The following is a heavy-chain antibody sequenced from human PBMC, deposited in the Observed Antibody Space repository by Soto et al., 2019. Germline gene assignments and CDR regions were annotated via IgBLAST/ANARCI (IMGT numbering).Heavy chain of an antibody. J-gene: IGHJ5*02. CDR3: VREVIAVLGSIRWFDP. CDR1: GVTFRDYW. CDR2: IGPDGTST. V-gene: IGHV3-74*01. D-gene: IGHD6-19*01. Sequence: GGSLRLSCAVSGVTFRDYWMHWVRQVPGKGLLWVSRIGPDGTSTKYADSVKGRFTISRSNPENTLYLQMNSLRAEDTGVYYCVREVIAVLGSIRWFDPWGQGTLVTVSS.